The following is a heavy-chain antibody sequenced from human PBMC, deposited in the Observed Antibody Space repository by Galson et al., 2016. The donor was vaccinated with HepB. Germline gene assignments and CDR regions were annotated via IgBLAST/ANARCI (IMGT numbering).Heavy chain of an antibody. J-gene: IGHJ6*02. CDR2: INAGSGNT. CDR1: GYTFSSYA. D-gene: IGHD6-19*01. Sequence: SVKVSCKASGYTFSSYALHWVRQAPGQRLEWMGWINAGSGNTDYSQNFQDRVTITTDTSTTTAYVEVRSLRSDDTAVYYCARGGYSSAWYGESMDVWGQGTTVTVSS. CDR3: ARGGYSSAWYGESMDV. V-gene: IGHV1-3*01.